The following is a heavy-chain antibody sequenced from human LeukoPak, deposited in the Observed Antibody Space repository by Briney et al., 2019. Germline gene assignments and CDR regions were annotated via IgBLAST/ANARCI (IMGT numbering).Heavy chain of an antibody. V-gene: IGHV4-34*01. J-gene: IGHJ6*03. CDR1: GGSLNFYY. D-gene: IGHD1-7*01. Sequence: SSETLSLTCAVYGGSLNFYYWSWIRQSPGKGLEWIGEINDGGTINYNPSLLSRVTISLDRSKNQLSLRLTSVTTTDTAVYYCARRWNYGRNYYIDVWGKGATVSVSS. CDR3: ARRWNYGRNYYIDV. CDR2: INDGGTI.